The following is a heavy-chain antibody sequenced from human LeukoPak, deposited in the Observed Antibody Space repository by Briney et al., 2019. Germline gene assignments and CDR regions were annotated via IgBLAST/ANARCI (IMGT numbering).Heavy chain of an antibody. V-gene: IGHV3-23*01. J-gene: IGHJ4*02. CDR1: GFTFSSYT. CDR2: ITTGGPNT. Sequence: GGSLRLSCTASGFTFSSYTMSWVRQAPGKGLKWVSTITTGGPNTYYADSVKGRFTVSRDDSKNTLYLQMNSLRAEDTAVYYCAKDLAGTHWGQGTLVTVSS. CDR3: AKDLAGTH. D-gene: IGHD6-19*01.